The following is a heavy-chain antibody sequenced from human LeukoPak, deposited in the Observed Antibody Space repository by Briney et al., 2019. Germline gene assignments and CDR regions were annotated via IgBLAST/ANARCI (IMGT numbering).Heavy chain of an antibody. V-gene: IGHV4-39*01. CDR3: ARQGGIAAAGSIDY. D-gene: IGHD6-13*01. CDR2: IYYSGST. CDR1: GGSLSSSSYY. Sequence: SETLSLTCTVSGGSLSSSSYYWGWIRQPPGKGLEWIGSIYYSGSTYYNPSLKSRVTISVDTSKNQFSLKLSSVTAADTAVYYCARQGGIAAAGSIDYWGQGTLVTVSS. J-gene: IGHJ4*02.